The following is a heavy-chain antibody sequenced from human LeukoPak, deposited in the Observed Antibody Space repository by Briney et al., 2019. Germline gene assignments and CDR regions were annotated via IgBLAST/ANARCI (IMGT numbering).Heavy chain of an antibody. D-gene: IGHD3-3*01. Sequence: ASVKVSCKASGYTFTSYDINWVRQATGQGLEWVGWISAYSGNTNYAQKLQGRVTMTTDTSTSTAYMELRSLRSDDTAVYYCARVWEDTIFGVADLDYWGQGTLVTVSS. CDR2: ISAYSGNT. J-gene: IGHJ4*02. CDR1: GYTFTSYD. V-gene: IGHV1-18*01. CDR3: ARVWEDTIFGVADLDY.